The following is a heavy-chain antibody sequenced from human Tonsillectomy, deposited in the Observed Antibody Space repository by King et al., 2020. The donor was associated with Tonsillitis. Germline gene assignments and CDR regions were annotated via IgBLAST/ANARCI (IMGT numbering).Heavy chain of an antibody. CDR2: IYPRDFDS. CDR1: GYSFSSYW. Sequence: VQLVQSGAEVKKPGESLRISCKASGYSFSSYWIGWVRQMPGKGLEWMGIIYPRDFDSRYSPSLQGHVTISVDKSISTAYLQWSSLKASDTALYYCVHGATCGKYWGQGTLVTVSA. V-gene: IGHV5-51*01. J-gene: IGHJ4*02. D-gene: IGHD5-24*01. CDR3: VHGATCGKY.